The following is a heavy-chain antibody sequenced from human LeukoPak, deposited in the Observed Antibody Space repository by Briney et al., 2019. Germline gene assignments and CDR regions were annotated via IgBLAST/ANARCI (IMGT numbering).Heavy chain of an antibody. J-gene: IGHJ4*02. CDR3: ARDSERQWLEAHWFDY. CDR2: INPPGGTT. Sequence: ASVKVSCKASGYTFTSYHMHWVRQAPGQGLEWVGMINPPGGTTRYAQNFQGRVTMTRDTSTSTIYMDLSSLRSEDTAVYYCARDSERQWLEAHWFDYWGQGTLVTVSS. V-gene: IGHV1-46*01. D-gene: IGHD6-19*01. CDR1: GYTFTSYH.